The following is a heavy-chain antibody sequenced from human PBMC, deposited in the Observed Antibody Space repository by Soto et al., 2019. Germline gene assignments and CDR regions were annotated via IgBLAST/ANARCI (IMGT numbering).Heavy chain of an antibody. CDR3: TIYPVTTAGYGMDV. CDR1: GFIASSTY. Sequence: HPGGSLRLSCAASGFIASSTYMSWVRQAPGKGLEWVSVIYTGDTTYYADSVKGRFTISRHNSDNTVFLQMNSLRAEDTAVYYCTIYPVTTAGYGMDVWGQGTTVTV. D-gene: IGHD4-17*01. J-gene: IGHJ6*02. CDR2: IYTGDTT. V-gene: IGHV3-53*04.